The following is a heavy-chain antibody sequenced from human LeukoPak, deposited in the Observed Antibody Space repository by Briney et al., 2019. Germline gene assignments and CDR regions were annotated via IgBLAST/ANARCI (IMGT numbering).Heavy chain of an antibody. Sequence: PGGSLSLSCAASACTFSNYTMTWVRQAPRKRLQWVSAISGSGGRTYYANSLNGRVTISRDNSKNTLYLQMNTLSAADTAIYYCARAGTPGGYFDYWGQGTLVSVSS. CDR1: ACTFSNYT. D-gene: IGHD3-10*01. CDR3: ARAGTPGGYFDY. J-gene: IGHJ4*02. CDR2: ISGSGGRT. V-gene: IGHV3-23*01.